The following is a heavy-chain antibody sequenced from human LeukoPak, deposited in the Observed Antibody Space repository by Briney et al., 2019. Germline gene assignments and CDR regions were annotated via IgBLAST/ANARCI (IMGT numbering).Heavy chain of an antibody. V-gene: IGHV4-39*07. CDR3: ARVLYKLRFDP. Sequence: SETLSLTCTVSGGSISSSSYYWGWIRQPPGKGLEWIGSIYYSGSTYCNPSLKSRVTISVDTSKNQFSLKLSSVTAADTAVYYCARVLYKLRFDPWGQGTLVTVSS. J-gene: IGHJ5*02. CDR1: GGSISSSSYY. CDR2: IYYSGST. D-gene: IGHD3-10*01.